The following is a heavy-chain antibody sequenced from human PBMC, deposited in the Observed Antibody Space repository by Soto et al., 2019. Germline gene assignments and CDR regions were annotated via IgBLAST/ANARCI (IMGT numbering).Heavy chain of an antibody. D-gene: IGHD2-8*01. V-gene: IGHV1-18*01. Sequence: QGQLVQSGAAVKKPGASVKVSCKASGYTFTRYGISWVRQAPGQGLEWMGWISGYNGDTNYAQKFQGRVTMTIDTSTSTAYMELRSLTSDDTAVYYCAKNGQPPYYYYGMDVWGQGTTVTVSS. CDR3: AKNGQPPYYYYGMDV. CDR2: ISGYNGDT. J-gene: IGHJ6*02. CDR1: GYTFTRYG.